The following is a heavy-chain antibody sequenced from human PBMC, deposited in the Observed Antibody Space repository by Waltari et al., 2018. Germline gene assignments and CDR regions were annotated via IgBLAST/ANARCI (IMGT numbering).Heavy chain of an antibody. CDR2: INHNGNR. D-gene: IGHD2-15*01. CDR3: VRLEDCSGPGGNCYSGDSFALDV. Sequence: QVQLQQWGAGQLQPSETLSLTCAVPGGSFSGYYWGWIRQPPGKGLEWIGEINHNGNRNYNPSLRSRVTMLIDTYRSQFSLKVNSVTAADTAVYYCVRLEDCSGPGGNCYSGDSFALDVWGQGTTVTVSS. CDR1: GGSFSGYY. V-gene: IGHV4-34*02. J-gene: IGHJ6*02.